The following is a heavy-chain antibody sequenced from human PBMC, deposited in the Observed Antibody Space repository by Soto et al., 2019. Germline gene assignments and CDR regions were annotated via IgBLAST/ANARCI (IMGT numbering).Heavy chain of an antibody. J-gene: IGHJ4*02. CDR2: ISSSSSYI. CDR3: ARDHPATALY. CDR1: GFTFSSYS. V-gene: IGHV3-21*01. Sequence: EVQLVESGGGLVKPGGSLRLSCAASGFTFSSYSMNWVRQAPGKGLEWVSSISSSSSYIYYADSVQGRFTISRDNAKNSPYLQMNSLRAEDTAVYYCARDHPATALYWGQGTLVTVSS. D-gene: IGHD2-2*01.